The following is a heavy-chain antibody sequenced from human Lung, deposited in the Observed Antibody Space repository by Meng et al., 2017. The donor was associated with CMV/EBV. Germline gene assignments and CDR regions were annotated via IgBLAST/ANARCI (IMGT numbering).Heavy chain of an antibody. D-gene: IGHD3-3*01. CDR1: GGSISSSSYY. V-gene: IGHV4-39*07. CDR3: ARITGGRFWSGKGTEYFQN. J-gene: IGHJ1*01. Sequence: QLQLQESGPGLVKPSETLSLTCPVSGGSISSSSYYSGWIRQPPGKGLEWIGSIYYSGSTYYKPSLKSRVTISVDASKNQFSLKLSSVAAADTAVYYCARITGGRFWSGKGTEYFQNGGQGPGVTVSS. CDR2: IYYSGST.